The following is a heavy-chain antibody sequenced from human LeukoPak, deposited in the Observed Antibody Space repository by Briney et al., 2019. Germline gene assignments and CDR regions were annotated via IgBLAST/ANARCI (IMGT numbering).Heavy chain of an antibody. D-gene: IGHD3-22*01. J-gene: IGHJ4*02. Sequence: ASVKVSCKASGYTFTGYYMHWVRQAPGQGLEWMGWINPNSGGTNYAQKFQGRVTMTRDTSISTAYMELSRLRSDDTAVYYCARGNKIRGYYYDSSGYWGQGTLVTVSS. CDR1: GYTFTGYY. CDR3: ARGNKIRGYYYDSSGY. V-gene: IGHV1-2*02. CDR2: INPNSGGT.